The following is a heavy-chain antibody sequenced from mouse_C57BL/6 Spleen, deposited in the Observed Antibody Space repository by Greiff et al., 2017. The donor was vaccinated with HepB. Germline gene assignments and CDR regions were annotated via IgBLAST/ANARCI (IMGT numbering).Heavy chain of an antibody. D-gene: IGHD2-3*01. CDR2: IHPSDSDT. Sequence: QVHVKQPGAELVKPGASVKVSCKASGYTFTSYWMHWVKQRPGQGLEWIGRIHPSDSDTNYNQKFKGKATLTVDKSSSTAYMQLSSLTSEDSAVYYCAISLDGYYLFAYWGQGTLVTVSA. V-gene: IGHV1-74*01. J-gene: IGHJ3*01. CDR3: AISLDGYYLFAY. CDR1: GYTFTSYW.